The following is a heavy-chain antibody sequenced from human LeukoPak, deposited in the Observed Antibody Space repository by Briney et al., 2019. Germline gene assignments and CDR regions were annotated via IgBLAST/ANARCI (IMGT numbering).Heavy chain of an antibody. V-gene: IGHV3-48*01. CDR1: GFTFSSYS. D-gene: IGHD6-13*01. J-gene: IGHJ4*02. CDR3: AREGSSWYLDY. CDR2: ISSSSSTI. Sequence: PGGSLRLSCAASGFTFSSYSMNWVRQAPGKGLEWVSYISSSSSTIYYAGSVKGRFTISRDNSKNTLYLQMNSLRAEDTAVYYCAREGSSWYLDYWGQGTLVTVSS.